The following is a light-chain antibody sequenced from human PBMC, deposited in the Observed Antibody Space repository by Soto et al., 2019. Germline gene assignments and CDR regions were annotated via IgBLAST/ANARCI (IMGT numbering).Light chain of an antibody. Sequence: QSALTQPASVSGSPGQSIAISCTGTSSDVGGYNYVSWYQQHPGKAPKLMIYDVNNRPSGVSNRFSGSKSGNTASLTISGLQAEDEADYYCSSYTSSSTEVFGTGTKATVL. J-gene: IGLJ1*01. V-gene: IGLV2-14*01. CDR1: SSDVGGYNY. CDR2: DVN. CDR3: SSYTSSSTEV.